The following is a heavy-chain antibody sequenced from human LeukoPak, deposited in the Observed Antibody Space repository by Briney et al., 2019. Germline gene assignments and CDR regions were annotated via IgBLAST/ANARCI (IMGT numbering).Heavy chain of an antibody. CDR1: GGSISSYY. V-gene: IGHV4-59*01. Sequence: PSETLSLTCTVSGGSISSYYWSWIRQPPGKGLEWIGYIYYSGSTNYNPSLKSRVTISVDTSKNQFSLKLSSVTAADTAVYYCAREGYDILTGHYAWWGGFDYWGQGTLVTVSS. CDR2: IYYSGST. D-gene: IGHD3-9*01. J-gene: IGHJ4*02. CDR3: AREGYDILTGHYAWWGGFDY.